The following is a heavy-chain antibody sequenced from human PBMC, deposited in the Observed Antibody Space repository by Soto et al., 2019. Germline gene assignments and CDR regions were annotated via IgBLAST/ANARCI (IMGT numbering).Heavy chain of an antibody. CDR1: GGSISSCDYY. Sequence: SETLSLTCTVSGGSISSCDYYWNWIRQPPGKGLEWIGYIYYSGSTYYNPSLKSRVTISVDTSKNQFSLKLSSVTAADTAVYYCIAAASYSTFDYWGQGTLVTVSS. CDR2: IYYSGST. V-gene: IGHV4-30-4*01. CDR3: IAAASYSTFDY. J-gene: IGHJ4*02. D-gene: IGHD6-13*01.